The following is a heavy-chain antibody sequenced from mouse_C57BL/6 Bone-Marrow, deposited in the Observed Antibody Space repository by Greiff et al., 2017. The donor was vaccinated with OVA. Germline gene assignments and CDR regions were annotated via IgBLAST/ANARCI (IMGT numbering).Heavy chain of an antibody. CDR2: INPYNGGT. D-gene: IGHD1-1*01. Sequence: VQLQQSGPVLVKPGASVKMSCKASGYTFTDYYMNWVKQSHGKSLEWIGVINPYNGGTSYNQKFKGKATLTVDKSSSTAYMELNSLTSEDSAVYYCARGGRSPAYWGQGTLVTVSA. V-gene: IGHV1-19*01. CDR3: ARGGRSPAY. CDR1: GYTFTDYY. J-gene: IGHJ3*01.